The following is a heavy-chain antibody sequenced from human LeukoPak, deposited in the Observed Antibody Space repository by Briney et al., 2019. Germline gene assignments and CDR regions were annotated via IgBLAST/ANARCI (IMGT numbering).Heavy chain of an antibody. Sequence: PSETPSLTCAVYGGSFSGYYWSWIRQHPGKGLEWIGYIYYSGSTYYNPSLKSRVTISVDTSKNQFSLKLSSVTAADTAVYYCARERWDYYDSSGYSVGFDYWGQGTLVTVSS. J-gene: IGHJ4*02. D-gene: IGHD3-22*01. CDR3: ARERWDYYDSSGYSVGFDY. CDR1: GGSFSGYY. V-gene: IGHV4-31*11. CDR2: IYYSGST.